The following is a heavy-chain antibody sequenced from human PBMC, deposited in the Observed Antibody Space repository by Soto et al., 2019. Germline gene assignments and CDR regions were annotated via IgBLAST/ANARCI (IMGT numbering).Heavy chain of an antibody. D-gene: IGHD6-13*01. V-gene: IGHV1-8*01. J-gene: IGHJ4*02. CDR2: MNPNSGNT. CDR1: GYTFTNYE. Sequence: QVQLVQSGAEVKKPGASVRVSCKTSGYTFTNYEINWVRQAPGQGRDWMGWMNPNSGNTGYGQKFQGRLSMTRDNSIRTAYMELSSVRSEDSAVYYCARWGQNAAAGSNFDYCGQGTLVTVSA. CDR3: ARWGQNAAAGSNFDY.